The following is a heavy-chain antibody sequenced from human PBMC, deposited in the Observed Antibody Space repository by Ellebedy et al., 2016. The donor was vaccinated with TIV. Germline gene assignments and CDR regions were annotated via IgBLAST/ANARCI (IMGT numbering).Heavy chain of an antibody. V-gene: IGHV4-34*01. Sequence: GSLRLXXAVYGGSFSGYYWSWIRQPPGKGLEWIGEINHSGSTNYNPSLKSRVTISVDTSKNQFSLKLSSVTAADTAVYYCARAIVVVPAAWAYWGQGTLVTVSS. CDR2: INHSGST. CDR3: ARAIVVVPAAWAY. CDR1: GGSFSGYY. J-gene: IGHJ4*02. D-gene: IGHD2-2*01.